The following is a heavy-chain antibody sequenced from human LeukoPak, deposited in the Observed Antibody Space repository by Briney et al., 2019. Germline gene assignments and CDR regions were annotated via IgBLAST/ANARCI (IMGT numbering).Heavy chain of an antibody. V-gene: IGHV3-7*03. J-gene: IGHJ6*04. CDR1: GFSFSTYW. D-gene: IGHD6-25*01. Sequence: PGGSLRLSCAASGFSFSTYWMNWVRQAPGKGLEWVANIKKDGSEKLYVDPVKGRFTISRDNAKNSLYLQMNSLTVEDTAVYYCAGGSGWLMDVWGKGTTVTVS. CDR3: AGGSGWLMDV. CDR2: IKKDGSEK.